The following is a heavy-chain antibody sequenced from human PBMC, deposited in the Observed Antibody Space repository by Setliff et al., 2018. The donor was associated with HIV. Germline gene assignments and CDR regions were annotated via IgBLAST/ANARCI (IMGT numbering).Heavy chain of an antibody. J-gene: IGHJ6*02. CDR2: IYTSGTT. V-gene: IGHV4-4*09. D-gene: IGHD3-3*01. Sequence: ETLSLTCTVSGGSVSNYYWSWIRQPPGKGLEWIGYIYTSGTTNYNPSLKSRVTISVDTSKNQFSLKLNPVTAADTAVYYCARGFLNWLGFEQEYYGMDVWGQGTTVTVSS. CDR3: ARGFLNWLGFEQEYYGMDV. CDR1: GGSVSNYY.